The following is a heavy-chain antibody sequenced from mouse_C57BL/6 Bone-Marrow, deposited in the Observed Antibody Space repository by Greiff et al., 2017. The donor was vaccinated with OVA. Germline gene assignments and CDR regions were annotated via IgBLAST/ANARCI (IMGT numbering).Heavy chain of an antibody. CDR1: GYSFTGYY. J-gene: IGHJ1*03. V-gene: IGHV1-42*01. CDR3: ARWGTTVPTWYFDV. CDR2: INPSTGGT. D-gene: IGHD2-2*01. Sequence: EVQLQQSGPELVKPGASVKISCKASGYSFTGYYMNWVKQSPEKSLEWIGEINPSTGGTTYNQKFKAKATLTVDKSSSTAYMQLKSLTSEDSAVYYCARWGTTVPTWYFDVWGTGTTVTVSS.